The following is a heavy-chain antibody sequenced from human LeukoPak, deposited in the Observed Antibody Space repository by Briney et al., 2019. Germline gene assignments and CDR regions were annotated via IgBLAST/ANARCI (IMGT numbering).Heavy chain of an antibody. V-gene: IGHV4-59*11. CDR3: ASRPSGSTWYGVFDY. D-gene: IGHD6-13*01. Sequence: SETLSLTCTVSGASMSNHYWSWIRQPPGKGLEWIGYIYDSETTNYNPSLKSRVTMSGDTSKNQFFLNLSSVTAADTALYYCASRPSGSTWYGVFDYWSRGTLVTVSS. J-gene: IGHJ4*02. CDR1: GASMSNHY. CDR2: IYDSETT.